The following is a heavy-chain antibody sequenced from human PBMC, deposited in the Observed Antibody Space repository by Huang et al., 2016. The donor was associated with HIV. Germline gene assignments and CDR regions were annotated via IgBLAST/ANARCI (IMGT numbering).Heavy chain of an antibody. CDR3: AGQWTILEWLLGLDV. D-gene: IGHD3-3*01. CDR1: GGSFTGNY. CDR2: VNDSGAT. Sequence: QMQLQQRGAGLLKPSETLSLTCGVSGGSFTGNYLTWIRQAPGKGLEWIGEVNDSGATNYNPSLNGLFTISLDKSNRELSLNLRSVTAADTAVYYCAGQWTILEWLLGLDVWGQGTTVSVSS. V-gene: IGHV4-34*02. J-gene: IGHJ6*02.